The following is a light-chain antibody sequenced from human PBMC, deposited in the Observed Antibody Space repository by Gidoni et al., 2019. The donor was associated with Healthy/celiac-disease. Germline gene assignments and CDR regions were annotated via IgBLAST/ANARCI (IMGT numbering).Light chain of an antibody. J-gene: IGKJ5*01. CDR1: QSVSSSY. CDR3: QQYGSSLIT. Sequence: EIVLTQSPGTLSLSPGERATLSCRASQSVSSSYLAWYQQKPGQAPRLLIYGASSRATGIPDRFSGSGSGTDFTLTISRLEPEDFAVYYCQQYGSSLITFGQXTRLXIK. CDR2: GAS. V-gene: IGKV3-20*01.